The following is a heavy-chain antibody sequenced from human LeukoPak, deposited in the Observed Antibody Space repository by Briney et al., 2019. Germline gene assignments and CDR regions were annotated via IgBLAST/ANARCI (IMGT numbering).Heavy chain of an antibody. D-gene: IGHD3-22*01. V-gene: IGHV1-46*01. CDR2: INPSGGST. CDR3: ARANYYYDSSGYLPDAFDI. J-gene: IGHJ3*02. CDR1: GYTFTSYY. Sequence: ASVMVSCKASGYTFTSYYMHWVRQAPGQGLEWMGIINPSGGSTSYAQKFQGRVTMTRDTSTSTVYMELSSLRSEDTAVYYCARANYYYDSSGYLPDAFDIWGQGTMVTVSS.